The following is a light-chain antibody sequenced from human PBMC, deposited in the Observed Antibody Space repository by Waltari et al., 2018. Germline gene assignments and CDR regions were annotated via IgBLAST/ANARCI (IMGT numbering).Light chain of an antibody. CDR3: QVWDTTTDRRWV. J-gene: IGLJ3*02. Sequence: SYVLTQPPSVSVAPGETARITCGANNIGTKGVHWYQQKSGQAPILAIYSDRDRPSGIRERFSGSNSGNTATLTISRVEAGDEAAYYCQVWDTTTDRRWVFGGGTKLTVL. V-gene: IGLV3-21*04. CDR2: SDR. CDR1: NIGTKG.